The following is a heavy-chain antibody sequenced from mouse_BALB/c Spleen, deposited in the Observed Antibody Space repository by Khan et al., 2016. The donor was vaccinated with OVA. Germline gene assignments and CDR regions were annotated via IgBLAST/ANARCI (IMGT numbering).Heavy chain of an antibody. J-gene: IGHJ4*01. CDR3: TRWTYFAMDY. V-gene: IGHV1S22*01. CDR2: IYPGSGST. Sequence: LQQPGSELVRPGASVKLSCKASGYIFTSYWMHWVKQRPGQGLEWIGNIYPGSGSTKYAEKFKSKATLNVDTSSSTVYMQLRSLTSEDSAVYYCTRWTYFAMDYWGQGTSVTVSS. CDR1: GYIFTSYW.